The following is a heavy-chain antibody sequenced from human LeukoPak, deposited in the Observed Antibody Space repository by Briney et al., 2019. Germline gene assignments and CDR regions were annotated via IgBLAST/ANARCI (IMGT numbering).Heavy chain of an antibody. CDR3: ATGPSPRMLFDI. V-gene: IGHV4-4*07. CDR1: GGSISSYY. J-gene: IGHJ3*02. CDR2: IYTSGST. D-gene: IGHD1-14*01. Sequence: SETLSLTCTVSGGSISSYYWSWIRQPAGKGLEWIGRIYTSGSTNYNLSLKSRVTMSVDTSKNQFSLKLSSVTAADTAVYYCATGPSPRMLFDIWGQGTMVTISS.